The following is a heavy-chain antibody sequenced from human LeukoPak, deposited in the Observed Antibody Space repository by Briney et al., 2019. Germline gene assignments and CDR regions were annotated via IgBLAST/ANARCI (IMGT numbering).Heavy chain of an antibody. J-gene: IGHJ6*03. CDR3: ARGLQTDYLPSYYYYMDV. CDR1: GYTFTGYY. Sequence: ASVKVFCKASGYTFTGYYMHWVRQAPGQGLEWMGRINPNSGGTNYAQKFQGRVTMTRDTSISTAYMELSRLRSDDTAVYYCARGLQTDYLPSYYYYMDVWGKGTTVTVSS. V-gene: IGHV1-2*06. CDR2: INPNSGGT. D-gene: IGHD3-10*01.